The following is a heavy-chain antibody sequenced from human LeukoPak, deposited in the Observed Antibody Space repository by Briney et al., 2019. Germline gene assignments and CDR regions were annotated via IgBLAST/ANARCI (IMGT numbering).Heavy chain of an antibody. J-gene: IGHJ4*02. Sequence: GGSLRLSCAASGFTFSSYTMNWVRQAPGKGLEWVSYIGSSDSTIYYADSVKGRFAISRDNAKNSLFLQMNSLRAEDTAVYYCARDDGSYSRSPGFDYWGQGTLVTVSS. V-gene: IGHV3-48*01. CDR1: GFTFSSYT. CDR3: ARDDGSYSRSPGFDY. CDR2: IGSSDSTI. D-gene: IGHD1-26*01.